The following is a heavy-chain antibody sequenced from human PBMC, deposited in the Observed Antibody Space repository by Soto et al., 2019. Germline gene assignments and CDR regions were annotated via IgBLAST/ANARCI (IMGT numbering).Heavy chain of an antibody. CDR3: ARNVGSDYYYGMDV. CDR1: GGSFSGYY. CDR2: INHSGST. Sequence: SETLSLTCAVYGGSFSGYYWSWIRQPPGKGLEWIGEINHSGSTNYNPSLKSRVTISVDTSKNQFSLKLSSVTAADTAVYYCARNVGSDYYYGMDVWGQGTTVTVSS. V-gene: IGHV4-34*01. D-gene: IGHD3-10*01. J-gene: IGHJ6*02.